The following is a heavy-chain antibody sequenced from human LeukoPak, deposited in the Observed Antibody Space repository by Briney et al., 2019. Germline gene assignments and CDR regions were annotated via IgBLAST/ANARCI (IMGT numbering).Heavy chain of an antibody. CDR1: GFTFSSYW. Sequence: GSLRLSCAASGFTFSSYWMSWVRQAPGKGLEWVANINKDGGEKYYVDSVKGGFTISRDNAKNSLYLQMNSLRADDTAVYYCVKDSPPRYSGSPPAYWGQGTLVTVSS. CDR3: VKDSPPRYSGSPPAY. D-gene: IGHD1-26*01. J-gene: IGHJ4*02. CDR2: INKDGGEK. V-gene: IGHV3-7*03.